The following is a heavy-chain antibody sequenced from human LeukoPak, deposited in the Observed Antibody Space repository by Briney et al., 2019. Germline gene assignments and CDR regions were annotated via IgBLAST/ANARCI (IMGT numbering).Heavy chain of an antibody. V-gene: IGHV1-2*02. J-gene: IGHJ3*02. CDR1: GYTFTSYY. D-gene: IGHD4-17*01. Sequence: ASVKVSCKASGYTFTSYYMHWVRQAPGQGLEWMGWINPNSGGTNYAQKFQGRVTMTRDTSNSTAYMELSRLRSDDPAVYYCASLFAGGHTVTREQAFDIWGQGTMVTVSS. CDR2: INPNSGGT. CDR3: ASLFAGGHTVTREQAFDI.